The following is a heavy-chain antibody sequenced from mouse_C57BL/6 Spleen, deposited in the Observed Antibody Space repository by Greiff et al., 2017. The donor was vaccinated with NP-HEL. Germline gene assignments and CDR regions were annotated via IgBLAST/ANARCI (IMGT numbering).Heavy chain of an antibody. CDR2: IYPGDGDT. Sequence: QVQLKESGPELVKPGASVKISCKASGYAFSSSWMNWVKQRPGKGLEWIGRIYPGDGDTNYNGKFQGKATLTADKSSSTANMQLSGLTSEDSAVYFGEKRYYGRNAMDYWGQGTSVTVSS. V-gene: IGHV1-82*01. J-gene: IGHJ4*01. D-gene: IGHD1-1*01. CDR3: EKRYYGRNAMDY. CDR1: GYAFSSSW.